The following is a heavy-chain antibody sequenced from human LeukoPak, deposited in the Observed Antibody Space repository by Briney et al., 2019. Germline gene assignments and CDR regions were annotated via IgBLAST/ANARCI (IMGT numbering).Heavy chain of an antibody. J-gene: IGHJ5*02. CDR2: ISYDGSNK. Sequence: PGGSLRLSCAASGFTFSSYGMHWVCQAPGKGLEWVAVISYDGSNKYYADSVKGRFTIFRDNSKNTLYLQMNSLRAEDTAVYYCAKAREDYGGNSDDKSWGQGTLVTVSS. D-gene: IGHD4-23*01. V-gene: IGHV3-30*18. CDR3: AKAREDYGGNSDDKS. CDR1: GFTFSSYG.